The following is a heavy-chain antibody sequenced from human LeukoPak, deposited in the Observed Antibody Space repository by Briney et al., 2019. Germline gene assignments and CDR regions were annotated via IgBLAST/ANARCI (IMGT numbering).Heavy chain of an antibody. V-gene: IGHV3-33*01. J-gene: IGHJ4*02. CDR1: GFTFSSYG. Sequence: GGSLRLSCATSGFTFSSYGIHWVRQAPGRGLEWVAVKWYNGSKKHYADSVKGRFTISRDNSKNTLYLQMNSLRAEDTAVYYCARDWNHYFDYWGQGTLVTVSS. CDR2: KWYNGSKK. D-gene: IGHD1-1*01. CDR3: ARDWNHYFDY.